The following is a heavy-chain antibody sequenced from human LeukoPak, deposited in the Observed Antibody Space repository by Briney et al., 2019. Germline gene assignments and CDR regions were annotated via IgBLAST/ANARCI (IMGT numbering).Heavy chain of an antibody. D-gene: IGHD1-14*01. Sequence: SETLSLTCAVSGYSISSGYYWGWIRQPPGKGLEWIGSIYHSGSTYYNPSLKSRVTISVDTSKSQFSLKLSSVTAADTAVYYCARHARTENWFDPWGQGTLVTVSS. J-gene: IGHJ5*02. V-gene: IGHV4-38-2*01. CDR2: IYHSGST. CDR3: ARHARTENWFDP. CDR1: GYSISSGYY.